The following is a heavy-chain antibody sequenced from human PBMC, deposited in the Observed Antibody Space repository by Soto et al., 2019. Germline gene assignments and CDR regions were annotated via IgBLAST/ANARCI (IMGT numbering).Heavy chain of an antibody. V-gene: IGHV3-23*01. CDR1: GFTFSSDA. CDR3: AKREDYYGSVSY. CDR2: ISGSGGST. Sequence: GGSLRLSCAASGFTFSSDAMSWVRQAPGKGLEWVSAISGSGGSTYYADSVKGRFTISRDNSKNTLYLQMNSLRAEDTAVYYCAKREDYYGSVSYWGQGTLVTVSS. J-gene: IGHJ4*02. D-gene: IGHD3-10*01.